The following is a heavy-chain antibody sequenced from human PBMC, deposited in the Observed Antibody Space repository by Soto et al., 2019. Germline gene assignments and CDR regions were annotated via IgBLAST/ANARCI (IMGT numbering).Heavy chain of an antibody. J-gene: IGHJ3*02. CDR3: ASPLVYNWNYLHAFDI. CDR1: GGSISSGGYY. D-gene: IGHD1-7*01. CDR2: IYYSGST. Sequence: QVQLQESGPGLVKPSQTLSLTCTVSGGSISSGGYYWSWIRQHPGKGLEWIGYIYYSGSTYYNPSRKSRVTISVDTSKNQFALKLSAVTAADTAVYYCASPLVYNWNYLHAFDIWGQGTMVTVSS. V-gene: IGHV4-31*03.